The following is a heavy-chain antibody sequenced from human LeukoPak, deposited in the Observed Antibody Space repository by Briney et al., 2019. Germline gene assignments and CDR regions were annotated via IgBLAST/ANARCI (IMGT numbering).Heavy chain of an antibody. CDR2: INPNSGGT. CDR1: GYTFTGYY. D-gene: IGHD5-18*01. V-gene: IGHV1-2*02. CDR3: AREAGNTATDFDY. J-gene: IGHJ4*02. Sequence: ASVKVSCKASGYTFTGYYMHWVRQAPGQELEWMGWINPNSGGTNYAQKFQGRVTMTRDTSISTAYMELSRLRSDDTAVYYCAREAGNTATDFDYWGQGTLVTVSS.